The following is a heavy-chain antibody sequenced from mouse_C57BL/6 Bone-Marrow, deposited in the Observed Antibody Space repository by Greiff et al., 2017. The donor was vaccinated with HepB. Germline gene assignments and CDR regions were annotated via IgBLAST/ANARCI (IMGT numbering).Heavy chain of an antibody. CDR1: GFTFSDYY. D-gene: IGHD2-2*01. J-gene: IGHJ1*03. Sequence: EVNLVESGGGLVQPGGSLKLSCAASGFTFSDYYMYWVRQTPEKRLEWVAYISNGGGITYYPETVKGLFTISREHDKNPLYLQMSRLQSEDTAMYYFARHPKAYGYDERNLYFDVWGTVTTVTVSS. CDR3: ARHPKAYGYDERNLYFDV. CDR2: ISNGGGIT. V-gene: IGHV5-12*01.